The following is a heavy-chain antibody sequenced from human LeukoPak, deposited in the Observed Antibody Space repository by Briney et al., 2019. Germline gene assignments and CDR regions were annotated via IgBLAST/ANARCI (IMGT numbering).Heavy chain of an antibody. J-gene: IGHJ3*02. CDR1: GFTFSRYW. D-gene: IGHD1-26*01. CDR3: AGDLGWDDVFDI. V-gene: IGHV3-74*01. CDR2: INSDGSST. Sequence: GGSLRLSCAASGFTFSRYWMHWVRQAPGKGLVWVSRINSDGSSTSYADSVKGRFTVSRDNAKNTLYLQINSLRAEDTAVYYYAGDLGWDDVFDIWGQGTMVTVSS.